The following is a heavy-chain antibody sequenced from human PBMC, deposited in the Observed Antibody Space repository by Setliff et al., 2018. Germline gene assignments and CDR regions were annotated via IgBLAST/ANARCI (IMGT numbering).Heavy chain of an antibody. CDR2: IYTSGST. Sequence: KPSETLSLTCTVSGGSISSGSYYWSWIRQPAGKGLEWIGRIYTSGSTNYNPSLKSRVTISVDTSKNQFSLKLSSVTAADTAVYYCARSTLGAFDIWGQGTMVTVSS. D-gene: IGHD2-15*01. CDR1: GGSISSGSYY. V-gene: IGHV4-61*02. J-gene: IGHJ3*02. CDR3: ARSTLGAFDI.